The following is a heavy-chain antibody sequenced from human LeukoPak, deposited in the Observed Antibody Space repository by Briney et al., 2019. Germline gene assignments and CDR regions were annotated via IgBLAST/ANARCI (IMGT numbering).Heavy chain of an antibody. J-gene: IGHJ4*02. CDR2: IYYSGST. Sequence: TASETLSLTCTVSGVSISSYYWSWLRQPPGKGLEWIGYIYYSGSTNYNPSLKSRVTISVDTSKNQFSLKLSSVTAADTAVYYCARAPRGGMVTQFDYWGQGTLVTVSS. D-gene: IGHD2-21*02. CDR1: GVSISSYY. CDR3: ARAPRGGMVTQFDY. V-gene: IGHV4-59*01.